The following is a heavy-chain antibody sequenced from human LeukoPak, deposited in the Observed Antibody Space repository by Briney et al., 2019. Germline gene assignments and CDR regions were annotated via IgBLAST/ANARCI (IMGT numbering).Heavy chain of an antibody. CDR3: AKVRITIFGVDYLDY. CDR2: IRYDGSNK. V-gene: IGHV3-30*02. Sequence: GGSLRLSCAASGFTFSSYGMHWVRQAPGKGLEWVAFIRYDGSNKYYADSVKGRFTISRDNSKNTLYLQMNSLRAEDTAVYYCAKVRITIFGVDYLDYWGQGTLVTVSS. CDR1: GFTFSSYG. J-gene: IGHJ4*02. D-gene: IGHD3-3*01.